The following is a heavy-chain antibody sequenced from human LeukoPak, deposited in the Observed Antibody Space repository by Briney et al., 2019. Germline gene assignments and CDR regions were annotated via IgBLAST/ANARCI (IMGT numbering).Heavy chain of an antibody. J-gene: IGHJ4*02. CDR2: IGSSGSTI. CDR3: ARDLGGSYYTFDY. Sequence: GGYLRLSCAASGFTFSDYYMSWIRQAPGKGLEWVSYIGSSGSTIYYADSVKGRFTISRDNAKNSLYLQMNSLRAEDTAVYYCARDLGGSYYTFDYWGQGTLVTVSS. CDR1: GFTFSDYY. V-gene: IGHV3-11*01. D-gene: IGHD1-26*01.